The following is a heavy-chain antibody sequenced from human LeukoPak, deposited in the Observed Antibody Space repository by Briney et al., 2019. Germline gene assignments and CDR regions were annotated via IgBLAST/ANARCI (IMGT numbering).Heavy chain of an antibody. D-gene: IGHD3-9*01. CDR3: ARVSRYWNWFDP. Sequence: PSETLSLTCAVYGGSLSGYYWSWIRQPPGKGLEWIGEINHSGSTNYNPSLKSRVTISVDTSKNQFSLKLSSVTAADTAVYYCARVSRYWNWFDPWGQGTLVTVSS. J-gene: IGHJ5*02. CDR1: GGSLSGYY. CDR2: INHSGST. V-gene: IGHV4-34*01.